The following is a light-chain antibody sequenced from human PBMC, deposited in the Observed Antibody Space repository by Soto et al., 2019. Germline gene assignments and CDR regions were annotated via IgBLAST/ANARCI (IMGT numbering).Light chain of an antibody. V-gene: IGKV3-11*01. J-gene: IGKJ5*01. CDR1: QSVSSY. Sequence: EIVLTQSPSTLSLSTGERATLSCRASQSVSSYLAWYQQKPGQAPRLLIYDASNRATGIPARFSGSGSGTDFTLTISSLEPEDFAVYYCQQRSNWPPITFAQGTRLEIK. CDR2: DAS. CDR3: QQRSNWPPIT.